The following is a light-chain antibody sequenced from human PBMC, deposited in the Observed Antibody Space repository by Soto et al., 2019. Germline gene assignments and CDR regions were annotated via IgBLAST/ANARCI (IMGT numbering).Light chain of an antibody. CDR2: EAA. Sequence: QAVVTQEPSLTVSPGGTVTLTCGSSTGPVTSDEYPYWFQQRPGQAPRTLIYEAAIRHSWTPARFSGSLLGGKAALTLSGAPPEDEAYYYFLLSYERDVVFGGGTKLTVL. CDR1: TGPVTSDEY. CDR3: LLSYERDVV. J-gene: IGLJ2*01. V-gene: IGLV7-46*01.